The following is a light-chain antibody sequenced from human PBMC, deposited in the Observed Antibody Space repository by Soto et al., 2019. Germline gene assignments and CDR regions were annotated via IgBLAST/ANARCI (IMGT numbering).Light chain of an antibody. CDR1: QSLVHRDGIAY. V-gene: IGKV2-30*02. CDR3: MQGTRWPIP. Sequence: DVVMTQSPLSLPVTLGQPASISCRSNQSLVHRDGIAYFSWLQQRPGRSPRRLIYKVSKRDSGVPARFSGSGSGTDFALKISRVEAEDVVVYSCMQGTRWPIPFGQGTRLQ. J-gene: IGKJ5*01. CDR2: KVS.